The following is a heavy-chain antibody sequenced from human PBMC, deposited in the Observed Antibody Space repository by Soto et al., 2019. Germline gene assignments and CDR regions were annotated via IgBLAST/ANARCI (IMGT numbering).Heavy chain of an antibody. D-gene: IGHD1-26*01. Sequence: XGSLRISCAASGFTFSSYRMNWVRQAPGKGLEWVSSISISSSYIYYADSVKGRFTISRDNAKNPLYLQMNSLRAEDTAVYYCESWELLPPPPDWGQGTLVTVSS. J-gene: IGHJ4*02. CDR1: GFTFSSYR. CDR2: ISISSSYI. V-gene: IGHV3-21*01. CDR3: ESWELLPPPPD.